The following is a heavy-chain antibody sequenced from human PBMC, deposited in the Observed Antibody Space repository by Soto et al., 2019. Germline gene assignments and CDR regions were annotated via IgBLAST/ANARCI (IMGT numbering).Heavy chain of an antibody. V-gene: IGHV3-23*01. J-gene: IGHJ2*01. Sequence: GGSLRLSWSASGFTFSSYCVSWVRQAPGKGLEWVSAISGSGGSTYYADSVKGRFTISRDNSKNTLYLQMNSLRAEDTAVYYCAKTPAYWYFDLWGRGTLVTSPQ. CDR3: AKTPAYWYFDL. CDR2: ISGSGGST. CDR1: GFTFSSYC.